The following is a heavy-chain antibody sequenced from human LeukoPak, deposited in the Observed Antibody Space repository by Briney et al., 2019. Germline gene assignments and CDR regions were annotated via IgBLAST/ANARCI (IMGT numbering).Heavy chain of an antibody. CDR3: ARDVRSYFDY. J-gene: IGHJ4*02. Sequence: PGGSLRLSCAASGFTFSSYSMNWVRQAPGKGLEWVSSISSSSSYIYYADSVKGRFTISRDNARNSLYLQMNSLRAEDTAVYYCARDVRSYFDYWGQGTLVTVSS. V-gene: IGHV3-21*01. CDR2: ISSSSSYI. CDR1: GFTFSSYS. D-gene: IGHD4-17*01.